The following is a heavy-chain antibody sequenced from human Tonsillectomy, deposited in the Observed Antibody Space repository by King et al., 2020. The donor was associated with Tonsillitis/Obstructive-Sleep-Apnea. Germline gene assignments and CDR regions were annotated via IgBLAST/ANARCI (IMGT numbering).Heavy chain of an antibody. CDR1: GFTFSSYS. CDR2: ISYSSGYI. CDR3: ARGHSGSYQRTGGFDI. J-gene: IGHJ3*02. V-gene: IGHV3-21*01. D-gene: IGHD1-26*01. Sequence: EVQLVESGGGLVKPGGSLRLSCAASGFTFSSYSMNWVRQAPGKGLEWVSSISYSSGYIYYADSVKGRFTVSRDNAKNSLYVQMNSLRAEDTAVYYCARGHSGSYQRTGGFDIWGQGTMVTVSS.